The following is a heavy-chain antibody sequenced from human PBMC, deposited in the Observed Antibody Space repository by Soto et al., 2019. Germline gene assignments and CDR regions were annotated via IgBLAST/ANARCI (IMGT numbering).Heavy chain of an antibody. V-gene: IGHV3-74*01. CDR2: INSDGSST. CDR1: GFPFSSYL. CDR3: ASLVDTAMVTSAFDI. D-gene: IGHD5-18*01. Sequence: GGSLRLSCAASGFPFSSYLMHWVRQAPGKGLVWVSRINSDGSSTSYADSVKGRFTISRDNAKNTLYLQMNSLRAEDTAVYYCASLVDTAMVTSAFDIWGQGTMVTVSS. J-gene: IGHJ3*02.